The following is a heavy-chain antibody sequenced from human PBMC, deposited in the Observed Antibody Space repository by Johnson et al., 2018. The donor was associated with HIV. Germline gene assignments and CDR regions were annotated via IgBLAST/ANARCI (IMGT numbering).Heavy chain of an antibody. CDR2: ISSIGTTM. Sequence: QVQLVESGGGVVQPGRSLRLSCAASGFTFSDYYMSWIRQAPGEGLEWVSSISSIGTTMYYADSVKGRFTISRNNVRNSLYRQMSSLRAADTAVYYCARDSGVDAFDIWGQGTMVTVSS. V-gene: IGHV3-11*01. J-gene: IGHJ3*02. CDR1: GFTFSDYY. CDR3: ARDSGVDAFDI. D-gene: IGHD3-10*01.